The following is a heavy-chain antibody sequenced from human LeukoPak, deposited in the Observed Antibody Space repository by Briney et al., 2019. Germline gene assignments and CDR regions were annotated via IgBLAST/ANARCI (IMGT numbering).Heavy chain of an antibody. J-gene: IGHJ3*02. CDR3: ARLYGSGPDDAFDI. D-gene: IGHD3-10*01. CDR1: GYTFTSYA. Sequence: ASVKVSCKASGYTFTSYAMHWVRQAPGQRLEWMGWINAGNGNTKYSQKFQGRVTITRDTSASTAYMELSSLRSEDTAVYYCARLYGSGPDDAFDIWGQGTMVTVSS. CDR2: INAGNGNT. V-gene: IGHV1-3*01.